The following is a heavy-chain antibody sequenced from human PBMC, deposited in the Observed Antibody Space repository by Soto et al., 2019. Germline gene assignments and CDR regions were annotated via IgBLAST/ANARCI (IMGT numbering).Heavy chain of an antibody. CDR3: ANGEYCTNGVCYTGFDY. V-gene: IGHV3-30*18. D-gene: IGHD2-8*01. Sequence: GSLRLSCAASGFTFSSYGMHWVRQAPGKGLEWVAVISYDGSNKYYADSVKGRFTISRDNSKNTLYLQMNSLRAEDTAVYYCANGEYCTNGVCYTGFDYWGQGTLVNVSS. CDR2: ISYDGSNK. J-gene: IGHJ4*02. CDR1: GFTFSSYG.